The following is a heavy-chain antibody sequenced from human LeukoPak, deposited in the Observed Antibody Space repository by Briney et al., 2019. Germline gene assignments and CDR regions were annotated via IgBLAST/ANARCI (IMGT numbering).Heavy chain of an antibody. J-gene: IGHJ4*02. V-gene: IGHV4-34*01. CDR1: GGSFSGYY. CDR3: ARGLWFGESRPYYYDY. D-gene: IGHD3-10*01. CDR2: INDSGST. Sequence: SETLSLTCAVYGGSFSGYYWSWIRQPPGKGLEWIGEINDSGSTNYNPSLRSRVTISVDTSMDQFSLKMRSVTAADTADYYCARGLWFGESRPYYYDYWGQGNLVTVST.